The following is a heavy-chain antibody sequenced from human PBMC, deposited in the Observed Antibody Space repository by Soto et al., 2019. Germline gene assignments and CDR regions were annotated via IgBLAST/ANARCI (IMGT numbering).Heavy chain of an antibody. Sequence: PGGSLRLSCAASGFTFSKYALTWVRQAPGQGLEWVSAMSGSGESKYDADSVKGRFTISRDNSKNTLYLQMNSLRAEDTAIYYCAKTSGVIVVVTSFDHWGQGTLVTVSS. CDR3: AKTSGVIVVVTSFDH. CDR1: GFTFSKYA. CDR2: MSGSGESK. J-gene: IGHJ4*02. D-gene: IGHD3-22*01. V-gene: IGHV3-23*01.